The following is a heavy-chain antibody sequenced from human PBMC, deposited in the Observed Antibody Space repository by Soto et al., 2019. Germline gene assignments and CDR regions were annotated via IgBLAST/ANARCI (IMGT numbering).Heavy chain of an antibody. CDR1: QISFSSYW. J-gene: IGHJ4*02. Sequence: GGSLRLSCVVSQISFSSYWMTWVRQAPGKGLECVANINQDGSEKYYEDSVKGRFTISRDNAKNSLYLQMNSLRAEDTAVYYCARATGADKEDYWGQGT. CDR2: INQDGSEK. CDR3: ARATGADKEDY. V-gene: IGHV3-7*04. D-gene: IGHD3-10*01.